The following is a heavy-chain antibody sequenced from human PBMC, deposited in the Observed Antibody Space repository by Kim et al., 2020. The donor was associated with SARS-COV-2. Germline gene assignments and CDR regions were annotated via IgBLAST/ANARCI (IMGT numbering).Heavy chain of an antibody. Sequence: GGSLRLSCAASGFTFSSYSMNWVRQAPGKGLEWVSSISSSSSYIYYADSVKGRFTISRDNAKNSLYLQMNSLRAEDTAVYYCARDLSFSSSWPGWFDPWGQGTLVTVSS. D-gene: IGHD6-13*01. V-gene: IGHV3-21*01. CDR3: ARDLSFSSSWPGWFDP. J-gene: IGHJ5*02. CDR2: ISSSSSYI. CDR1: GFTFSSYS.